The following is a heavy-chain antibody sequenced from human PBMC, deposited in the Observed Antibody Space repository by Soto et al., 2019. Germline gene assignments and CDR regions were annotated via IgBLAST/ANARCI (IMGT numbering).Heavy chain of an antibody. CDR2: INSDGSST. Sequence: GGSLRLSCAASGFTFSSYWMHWVRQAPGKGLVWVSRINSDGSSTSYADSVKGRFTISRDNAKNTLYLQMNSLRAEDTAVYYCAAPPDPYDSNPWFDPWGQGTLVTVSS. D-gene: IGHD3-22*01. CDR3: AAPPDPYDSNPWFDP. V-gene: IGHV3-74*01. CDR1: GFTFSSYW. J-gene: IGHJ5*02.